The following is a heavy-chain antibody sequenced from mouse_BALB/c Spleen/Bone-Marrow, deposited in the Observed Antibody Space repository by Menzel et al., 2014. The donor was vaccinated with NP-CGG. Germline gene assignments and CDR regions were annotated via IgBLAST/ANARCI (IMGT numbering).Heavy chain of an antibody. Sequence: QLQQSGAELVKPGASVKLSCKASGYTFTSYYMYWVKQRPGQGLEWIGGINPSNGGTNFNEKFKSKATLTVDKSSSTAYMQLSSLTSEDSAVYYCTRGDDYDEEFAYWGQGTLVTVSA. CDR3: TRGDDYDEEFAY. CDR1: GYTFTSYY. J-gene: IGHJ3*01. D-gene: IGHD2-4*01. CDR2: INPSNGGT. V-gene: IGHV1S81*02.